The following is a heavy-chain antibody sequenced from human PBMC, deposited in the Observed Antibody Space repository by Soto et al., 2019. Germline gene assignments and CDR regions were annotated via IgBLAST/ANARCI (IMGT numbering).Heavy chain of an antibody. CDR2: IIPIFGTA. CDR1: GGTFSSYA. CDR3: ARVRGSGVYSSSWLLYNWFDP. D-gene: IGHD6-13*01. Sequence: ASVKVSCKASGGTFSSYAISWVRQAPGQGLEWMGGIIPIFGTANYAQKFQGRVTITADESTSTAYMELSSLRSEDTAVYYCARVRGSGVYSSSWLLYNWFDPWGQGTLVTVSS. V-gene: IGHV1-69*13. J-gene: IGHJ5*02.